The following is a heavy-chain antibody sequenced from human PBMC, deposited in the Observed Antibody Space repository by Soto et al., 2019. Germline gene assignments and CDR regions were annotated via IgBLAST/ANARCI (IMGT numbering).Heavy chain of an antibody. CDR2: TDYSGNT. V-gene: IGHV4-59*12. CDR3: ARDGVTMIVVAKGGHEAFDI. J-gene: IGHJ3*02. Sequence: SETLSLTCTVSSDSISSYYWIWIRQSPGKGLEWIGYTDYSGNTNYNPSLKSRVTISGDTSKNQFSLRLSSVTAADTAVYYCARDGVTMIVVAKGGHEAFDIWGQGTMVT. D-gene: IGHD3-22*01. CDR1: SDSISSYY.